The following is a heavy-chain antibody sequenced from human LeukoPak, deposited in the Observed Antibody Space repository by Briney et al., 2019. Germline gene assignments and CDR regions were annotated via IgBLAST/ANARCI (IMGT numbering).Heavy chain of an antibody. CDR3: TRGYCSGAKCYASDV. Sequence: SVKVSCKASGYTFTGYYMHWVRQAPGQGLEWMGWINPNSGGTNYAQKFQGRVSMTRDTSITTAYMELSGLRFDDTALYYCTRGYCSGAKCYASDVWGQGTMVTVSS. D-gene: IGHD2-15*01. CDR2: INPNSGGT. CDR1: GYTFTGYY. J-gene: IGHJ3*01. V-gene: IGHV1-2*02.